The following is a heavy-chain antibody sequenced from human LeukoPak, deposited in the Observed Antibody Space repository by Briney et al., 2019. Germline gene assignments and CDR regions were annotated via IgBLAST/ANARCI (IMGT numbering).Heavy chain of an antibody. Sequence: GRSLRLSCAASGFAFSSYAMHWVRQAPGKGLEWVAIISYDGITEDYSDSVKGRFSISRDNFKNTLFLQMNGLRDEDTAVYYCARALRWLQFYFDYWGQGTLVTVSS. J-gene: IGHJ4*02. CDR2: ISYDGITE. CDR3: ARALRWLQFYFDY. CDR1: GFAFSSYA. D-gene: IGHD5-24*01. V-gene: IGHV3-30*04.